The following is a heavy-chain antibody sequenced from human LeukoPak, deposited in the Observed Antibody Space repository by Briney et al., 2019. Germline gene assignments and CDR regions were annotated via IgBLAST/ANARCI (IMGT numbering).Heavy chain of an antibody. D-gene: IGHD5-18*01. V-gene: IGHV3-21*01. Sequence: GGSLRLSCAASGFTFSSYTMNWVRQAPGKGLEWVSTVSDSFNKHYSDSVKGRFTISRDKAGNSLYLQMNSLRDEDTAVYYCARDGLHTAHFDYWGQGTLVTVSS. CDR3: ARDGLHTAHFDY. CDR2: VSDSFNK. CDR1: GFTFSSYT. J-gene: IGHJ4*02.